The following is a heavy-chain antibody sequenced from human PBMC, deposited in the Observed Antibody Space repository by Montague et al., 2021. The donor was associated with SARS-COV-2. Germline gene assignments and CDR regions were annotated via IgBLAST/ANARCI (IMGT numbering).Heavy chain of an antibody. CDR2: LYYSGAT. CDR1: GGSISDSNFH. CDR3: ARVRGGTPGDH. V-gene: IGHV4-39*07. Sequence: SETLSLTCTVSGGSISDSNFHWGWIRQPPGKGLEWIGTLYYSGATYYXPSLKSRVTTSMDTSKNQFSLKLTSAIAADTAVYYCARVRGGTPGDHWGQGALVTVSS. J-gene: IGHJ4*02.